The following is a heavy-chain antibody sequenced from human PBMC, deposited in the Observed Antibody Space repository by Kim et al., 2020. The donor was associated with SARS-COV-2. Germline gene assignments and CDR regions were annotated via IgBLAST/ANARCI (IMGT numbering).Heavy chain of an antibody. CDR2: ISYDGSNK. D-gene: IGHD3-9*01. J-gene: IGHJ3*02. Sequence: GGSLRLSCAASGFTFSSYAMHWVRQAPGKGLEWVAVISYDGSNKYYADSVKGRFTISRDNSKNTLYLQMNSLRAEDTAVYYCARDNKYYDILTGYYTDDAFDIWGQGTMVTVSS. CDR1: GFTFSSYA. CDR3: ARDNKYYDILTGYYTDDAFDI. V-gene: IGHV3-30*04.